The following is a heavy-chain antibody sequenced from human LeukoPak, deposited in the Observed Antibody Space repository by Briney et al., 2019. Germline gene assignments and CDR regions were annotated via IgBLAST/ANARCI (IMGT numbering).Heavy chain of an antibody. Sequence: PSETLSLTCGVSGGSIRSYLWSWIRQPAGKGLEWIGRIYISGSTKYNPSLKSRVTMSIDTSKNQFSLNLSSVTAADTAVYYCATFYDGSGYYFGYWGQGTLVSVSS. CDR3: ATFYDGSGYYFGY. CDR1: GGSIRSYL. J-gene: IGHJ4*02. V-gene: IGHV4-4*07. CDR2: IYISGST. D-gene: IGHD3-22*01.